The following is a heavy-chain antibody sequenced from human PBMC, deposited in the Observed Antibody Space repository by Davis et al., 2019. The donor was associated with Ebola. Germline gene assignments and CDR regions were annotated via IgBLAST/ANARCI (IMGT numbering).Heavy chain of an antibody. V-gene: IGHV4-39*07. CDR3: ARGRRVYYGSGSYRHYYYYGMDV. Sequence: SETLSLTCTVSGGSISSSSYYWSWIRQPPGKGLEWIGEINHSGSTNYNPSLKSRVTISVDTSKNQFSLKLSSVTAADPAVYYCARGRRVYYGSGSYRHYYYYGMDVWGQGTTVTVSS. CDR1: GGSISSSSYY. CDR2: INHSGST. D-gene: IGHD3-10*01. J-gene: IGHJ6*02.